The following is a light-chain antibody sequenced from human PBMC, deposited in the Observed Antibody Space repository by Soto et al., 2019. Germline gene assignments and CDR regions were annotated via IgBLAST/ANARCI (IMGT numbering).Light chain of an antibody. CDR2: DAS. J-gene: IGKJ4*01. V-gene: IGKV3-11*01. CDR3: QQRSNWPPGT. CDR1: QGVSSY. Sequence: EIVLTQSPATLSLSPGERATLSCRASQGVSSYLAWYQQKPGQAPRLLIYDASNRATGIPARFSGSGSGTDFTLTISSLEPEDFAVYYCQQRSNWPPGTFGGGTKVEIK.